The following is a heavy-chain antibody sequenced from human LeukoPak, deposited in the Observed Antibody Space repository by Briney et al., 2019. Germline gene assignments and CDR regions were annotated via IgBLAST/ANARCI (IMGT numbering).Heavy chain of an antibody. Sequence: RASVKVSCKASGYTFTSYDINWVRQATGQGLEWMGWMNPNSGNTGYAQKFQGRVTMTRNTSISTAYMELSSLRSEDTAVYYCARGGYDILTGYYYFDYWGQGTLVTVSS. CDR3: ARGGYDILTGYYYFDY. J-gene: IGHJ4*02. CDR1: GYTFTSYD. D-gene: IGHD3-9*01. CDR2: MNPNSGNT. V-gene: IGHV1-8*01.